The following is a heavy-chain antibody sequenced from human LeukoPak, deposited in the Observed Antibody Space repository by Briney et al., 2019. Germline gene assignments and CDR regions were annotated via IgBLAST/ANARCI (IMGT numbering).Heavy chain of an antibody. Sequence: GRSLRLSCAASGFTFSNAWVSWVRQAPGKGLEWIGHIKRKTNGGTSNYAAPGKGRFTISRDDSKNTLYLQINTLKTEDTAVYYCTTDFPDYFHSWGQGTLVTVSS. CDR3: TTDFPDYFHS. CDR1: GFTFSNAW. CDR2: IKRKTNGGTS. V-gene: IGHV3-15*01. J-gene: IGHJ4*02.